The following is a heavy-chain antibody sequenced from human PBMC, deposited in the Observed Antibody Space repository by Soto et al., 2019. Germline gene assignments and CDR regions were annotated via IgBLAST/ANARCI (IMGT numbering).Heavy chain of an antibody. CDR3: ARGGGYDSFDY. Sequence: TLSLTFTVSGASISYGGFSWSWIQQSPGKGLEWIGYISHLESTYFHPSFKSRLTMSIDGTRNQVSLELSSVTAADMAVYYCARGGGYDSFDYWGQG. V-gene: IGHV4-30-2*06. J-gene: IGHJ4*02. CDR2: ISHLEST. CDR1: GASISYGGFS. D-gene: IGHD5-12*01.